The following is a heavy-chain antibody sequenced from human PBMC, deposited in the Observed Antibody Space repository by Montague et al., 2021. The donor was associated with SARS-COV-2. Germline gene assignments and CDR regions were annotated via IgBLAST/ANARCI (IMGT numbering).Heavy chain of an antibody. CDR2: INHSGST. J-gene: IGHJ6*02. CDR3: ARGPGVVIILASYYYYGMDV. V-gene: IGHV4-34*01. CDR1: GGSFRGYY. D-gene: IGHD3-3*01. Sequence: ETLSLTCAVYGGSFRGYYWSWIRQHPGKGLEWIGEINHSGSTNYNPSLKSQVTISVDTSKNQFSLKLSSVTAADTAVYYCARGPGVVIILASYYYYGMDVWGQGTTVTVSS.